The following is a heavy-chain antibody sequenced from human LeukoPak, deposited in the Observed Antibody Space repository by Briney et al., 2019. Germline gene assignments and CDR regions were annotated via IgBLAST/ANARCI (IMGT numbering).Heavy chain of an antibody. Sequence: ASVKVSCKASGYTFTGYYMHWVRQAPGQGPEWMGWINPNSGGTNYAQKFQGRVTMTRDTSISTAYMELSRLRSDDTAVYYCARGYSNYPILRYWGQGTLVTVSS. CDR2: INPNSGGT. D-gene: IGHD4-11*01. CDR3: ARGYSNYPILRY. J-gene: IGHJ4*02. CDR1: GYTFTGYY. V-gene: IGHV1-2*02.